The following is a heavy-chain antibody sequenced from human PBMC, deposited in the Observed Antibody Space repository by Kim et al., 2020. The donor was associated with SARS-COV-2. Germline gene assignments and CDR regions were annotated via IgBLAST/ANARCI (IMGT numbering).Heavy chain of an antibody. V-gene: IGHV4-31*02. Sequence: YNPSLKSRVTISVDTSKNQFSLKLSSVTAADTAVYYCARGGRTVTPTFDYWGQGTLVTVSS. CDR3: ARGGRTVTPTFDY. D-gene: IGHD4-17*01. J-gene: IGHJ4*02.